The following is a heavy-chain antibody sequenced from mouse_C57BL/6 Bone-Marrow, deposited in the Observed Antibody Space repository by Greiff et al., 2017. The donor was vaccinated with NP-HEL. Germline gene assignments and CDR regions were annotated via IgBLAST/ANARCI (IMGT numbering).Heavy chain of an antibody. Sequence: VQLKQSGAELVRPGASVKLSCTASGFNIKDDYMHWVKQRPEQGLEWIGWIDPENGDTEYASKFQGKATITADTSSNTAYLQLSSLTSEDTAVYYCTTRWLLLYWGRGTTLTVTS. CDR1: GFNIKDDY. CDR2: IDPENGDT. D-gene: IGHD2-3*01. V-gene: IGHV14-4*01. CDR3: TTRWLLLY. J-gene: IGHJ2*01.